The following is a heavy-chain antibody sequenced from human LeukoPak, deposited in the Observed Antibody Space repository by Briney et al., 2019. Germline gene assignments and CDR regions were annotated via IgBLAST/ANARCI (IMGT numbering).Heavy chain of an antibody. CDR1: GFTFSSYA. J-gene: IGHJ4*02. Sequence: PGGSLRLSCAASGFTFSSYAMSWVRQAPGKGLEWVSAIIGRGGSTYYADSVKGRFTISRDNSKSTLYLQLNSLRAEDTAVYYCACGGSGSPFDYWGQGTLVTVSS. V-gene: IGHV3-23*01. CDR2: IIGRGGST. D-gene: IGHD3-10*01. CDR3: ACGGSGSPFDY.